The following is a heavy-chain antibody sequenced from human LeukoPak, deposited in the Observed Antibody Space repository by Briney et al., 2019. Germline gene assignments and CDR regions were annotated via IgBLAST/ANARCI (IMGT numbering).Heavy chain of an antibody. CDR1: GDSISSSSYY. J-gene: IGHJ4*02. CDR2: IYYSGST. D-gene: IGHD4-17*01. CDR3: ARHGRGYGNYFDY. Sequence: SETLSLTCAVSGDSISSSSYYWGWIRQPPGKGLEWIGSIYYSGSTYYNPSLKSRVTISVDTSKSQFSLKLSSVTAADTAVYYCARHGRGYGNYFDYWGQGTLVTVSS. V-gene: IGHV4-39*01.